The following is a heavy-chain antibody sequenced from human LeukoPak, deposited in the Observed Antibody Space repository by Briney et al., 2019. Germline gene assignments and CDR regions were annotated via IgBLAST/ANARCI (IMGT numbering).Heavy chain of an antibody. CDR2: ISYDGTNK. Sequence: GGSLRLSCAASGFTFSSYGMHWVRQAPGRGLEWVAVISYDGTNKYYADSVEGRFTISRDNSKNTLYLQMDSLRAEDTAVYYCLRDFDYWGQGTLVTVSS. D-gene: IGHD4-17*01. J-gene: IGHJ4*02. V-gene: IGHV3-30*03. CDR1: GFTFSSYG. CDR3: LRDFDY.